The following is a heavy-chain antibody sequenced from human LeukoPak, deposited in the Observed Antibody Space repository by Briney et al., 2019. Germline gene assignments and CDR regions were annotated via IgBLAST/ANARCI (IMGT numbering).Heavy chain of an antibody. D-gene: IGHD2-2*01. V-gene: IGHV3-30*03. CDR2: ISYDGRNI. Sequence: GGSLRLSCSASGFTFSSYGMHWVRQAPGKGLECVAVISYDGRNIHYADSVKGRFTISRDNSKNTLYLQMNSLRAEDTAVYYCARDIVVVPLVMGWFDPWGQGTLVTVSS. CDR3: ARDIVVVPLVMGWFDP. J-gene: IGHJ5*02. CDR1: GFTFSSYG.